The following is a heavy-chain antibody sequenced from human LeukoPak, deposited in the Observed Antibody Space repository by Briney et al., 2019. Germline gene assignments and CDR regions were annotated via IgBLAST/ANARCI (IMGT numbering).Heavy chain of an antibody. Sequence: WVRQAPGKGLEWIGSIYYSGSTYYNPSLKSRVTISVDTSKNQFSLKLSSVTAADTAVYYCARVGPVVALDYWGQGTLVTVSS. J-gene: IGHJ4*02. V-gene: IGHV4-39*07. D-gene: IGHD2-15*01. CDR3: ARVGPVVALDY. CDR2: IYYSGST.